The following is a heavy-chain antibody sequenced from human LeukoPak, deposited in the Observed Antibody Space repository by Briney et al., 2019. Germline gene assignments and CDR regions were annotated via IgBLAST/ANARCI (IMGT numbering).Heavy chain of an antibody. D-gene: IGHD5-12*01. CDR3: ARRYSGYDFGY. Sequence: SVKVSCKASGGTFSSYTISWVRQAPGQGLEWMGRIIPILGIANYAQKFQGRVTITADKSTSTAYMALSSLRSEDTAVYYCARRYSGYDFGYWGQGTLVTVSS. V-gene: IGHV1-69*02. CDR1: GGTFSSYT. J-gene: IGHJ4*02. CDR2: IIPILGIA.